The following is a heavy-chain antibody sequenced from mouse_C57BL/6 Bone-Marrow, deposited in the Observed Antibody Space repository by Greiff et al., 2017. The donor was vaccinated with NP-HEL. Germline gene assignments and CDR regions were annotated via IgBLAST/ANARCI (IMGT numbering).Heavy chain of an antibody. CDR2: IDPSDSYT. Sequence: VKLQQPGAELVMPGASVKLSCKASGYTFTSYWMHWVKQRPGQGLEWIGEIDPSDSYTNYNHKFKGKSTLTVDKSSSTAYMQLSSLTSEDSAVYYCARDWYFDVWGTGTTVTVSS. CDR1: GYTFTSYW. CDR3: ARDWYFDV. V-gene: IGHV1-69*01. J-gene: IGHJ1*03.